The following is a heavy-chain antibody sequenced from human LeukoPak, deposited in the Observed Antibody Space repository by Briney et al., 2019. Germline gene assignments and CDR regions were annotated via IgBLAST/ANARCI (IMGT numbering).Heavy chain of an antibody. Sequence: PSETLSLTCAVYGGSFSGYYWSWIRQPPGKGLEGIEEINHSGSNNYNPSLRSRVTISVDTSKNQFSLKLSSVTAADTAVYYCASTAMDPAGAFLDYWGQGTLVTVSS. J-gene: IGHJ4*02. CDR3: ASTAMDPAGAFLDY. D-gene: IGHD5-18*01. CDR1: GGSFSGYY. V-gene: IGHV4-34*01. CDR2: INHSGSN.